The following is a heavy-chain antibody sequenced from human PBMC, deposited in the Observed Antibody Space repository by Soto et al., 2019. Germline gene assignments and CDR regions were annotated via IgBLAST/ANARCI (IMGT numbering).Heavy chain of an antibody. J-gene: IGHJ5*02. CDR3: ARQAAAPGIDLWFDP. CDR1: GGSISSRRSY. CDR2: ICYAGKT. D-gene: IGHD6-13*01. V-gene: IGHV4-39*01. Sequence: QLQLQESGPGLVKPSETLSLTCNVSGGSISSRRSYWAWFRQPPGKALAWIANICYAGKTYYTPSLRRRVNVSVDTSKNQLSLELDSVTAADTAVYYCARQAAAPGIDLWFDPWCQGTLVTVSS.